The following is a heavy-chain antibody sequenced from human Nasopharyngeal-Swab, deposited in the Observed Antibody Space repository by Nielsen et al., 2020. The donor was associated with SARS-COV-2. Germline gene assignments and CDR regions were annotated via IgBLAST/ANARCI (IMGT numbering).Heavy chain of an antibody. CDR3: ARDRLRLRDYITMVRGVVPYGMDV. D-gene: IGHD3-10*01. Sequence: ASVKVSCKASGGTFSSYAISWVRQAPGQGLEWMGIINPSGGSTSYAQKFQGRVTMTRDTSTSTVYMELSSLRSEDTAVYYCARDRLRLRDYITMVRGVVPYGMDVWGQGTTVTASS. CDR2: INPSGGST. CDR1: GGTFSSYA. J-gene: IGHJ6*02. V-gene: IGHV1-46*01.